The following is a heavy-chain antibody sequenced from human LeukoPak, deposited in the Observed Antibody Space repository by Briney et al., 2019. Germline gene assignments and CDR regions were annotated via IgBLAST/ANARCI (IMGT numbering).Heavy chain of an antibody. CDR3: AKDRYMGGSAPDY. CDR2: IWYDGSNK. V-gene: IGHV3-33*06. CDR1: GFTFSSYG. Sequence: PGRSLRLPCAASGFTFSSYGMHWVRQAPGKGLEWVAVIWYDGSNKYYADSVKGRFTISRDNSKNTLYLQMSSLGAEDTAVYYCAKDRYMGGSAPDYWGQGTLVTVSS. D-gene: IGHD3-10*01. J-gene: IGHJ4*02.